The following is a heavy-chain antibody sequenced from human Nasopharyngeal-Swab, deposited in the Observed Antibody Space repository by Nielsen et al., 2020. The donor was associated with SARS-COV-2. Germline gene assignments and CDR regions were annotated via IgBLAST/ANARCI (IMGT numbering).Heavy chain of an antibody. V-gene: IGHV3-21*01. CDR3: ARGTVFGVANGMDV. CDR2: IGRYGTDI. Sequence: VRQAPGKGLEWVSSIGRYGTDIFHADSVKGRFSVFRDAANKSIYLQMRSLRAEDTAVYYCARGTVFGVANGMDVLGQGTTVTVSS. D-gene: IGHD3-3*01. J-gene: IGHJ6*02.